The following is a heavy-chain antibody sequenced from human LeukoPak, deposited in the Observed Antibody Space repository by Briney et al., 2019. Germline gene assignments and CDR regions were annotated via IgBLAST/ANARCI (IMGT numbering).Heavy chain of an antibody. J-gene: IGHJ4*02. CDR1: GFTFSSYS. D-gene: IGHD3-22*01. CDR3: ARDRVLDYYDSSGYDS. V-gene: IGHV3-21*01. CDR2: ISSSSSYI. Sequence: PGGSLRLSCAASGFTFSSYSMNWVRQAPGKGLEWVASISSSSSYIYYADSVKGRFTISRDNAKNSLYLQMNSLRAEDTAVYYFARDRVLDYYDSSGYDSWGQGTLVTVSS.